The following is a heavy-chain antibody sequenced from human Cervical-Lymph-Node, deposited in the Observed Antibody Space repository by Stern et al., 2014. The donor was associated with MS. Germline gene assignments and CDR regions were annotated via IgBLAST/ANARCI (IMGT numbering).Heavy chain of an antibody. Sequence: EVQLVESGGGFVQPGGSLRLSCTASGFSLSFSWMAWVRQAPGKWLEWVANINPDGTKKFYVDSVKGRFSISIDNAENSMSLQVNNLRVEDTAVYYCATQRWVIFDYWGRGTPVTVSP. CDR2: INPDGTKK. V-gene: IGHV3-7*01. CDR3: ATQRWVIFDY. J-gene: IGHJ4*01. CDR1: GFSLSFSW. D-gene: IGHD2-2*01.